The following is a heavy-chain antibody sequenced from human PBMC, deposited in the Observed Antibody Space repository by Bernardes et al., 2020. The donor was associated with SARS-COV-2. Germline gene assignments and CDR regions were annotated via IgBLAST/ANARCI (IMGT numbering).Heavy chain of an antibody. D-gene: IGHD4-4*01. Sequence: ETLSLTCAVYGGSFSGYYWSWIRQPPGKGLEWIGEINHSGSTNYNPSLKSRVTISVDTSKNQFSLKLSSVTAADTAVYYCARGTYDYSNYKTYYYYYMDVWGKGTTVTVSS. CDR1: GGSFSGYY. J-gene: IGHJ6*03. V-gene: IGHV4-34*01. CDR2: INHSGST. CDR3: ARGTYDYSNYKTYYYYYMDV.